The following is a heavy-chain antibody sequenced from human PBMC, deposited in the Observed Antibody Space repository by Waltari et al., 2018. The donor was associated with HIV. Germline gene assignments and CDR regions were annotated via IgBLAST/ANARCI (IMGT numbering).Heavy chain of an antibody. CDR2: ISSSSSTI. CDR3: ARVKNDIVATPSDY. D-gene: IGHD5-12*01. J-gene: IGHJ4*02. V-gene: IGHV3-48*01. CDR1: GFTFSSYS. Sequence: EVQLVESGGGLVQPGGSLRLSCAASGFTFSSYSMNWVRQAPGKGLEWVSYISSSSSTIYYADSVKGRFTISRDNAKNSLYLQMNSLRAEDTAVYYCARVKNDIVATPSDYWGQGTLVTVSS.